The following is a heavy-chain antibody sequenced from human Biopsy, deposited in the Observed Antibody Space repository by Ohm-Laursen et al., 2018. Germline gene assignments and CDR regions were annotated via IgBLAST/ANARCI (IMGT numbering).Heavy chain of an antibody. Sequence: ASVKVSCKVSGYTFTGHYMHWVRQAPGQGLEWMGWINPNGGDTNYAQKFQGRVTMTTDTSVSTAYMELSRLTFDDTAVYYCARASMIRGVMDVDYWGQGTLVSVSS. D-gene: IGHD3-10*01. CDR1: GYTFTGHY. V-gene: IGHV1-2*02. CDR3: ARASMIRGVMDVDY. J-gene: IGHJ4*02. CDR2: INPNGGDT.